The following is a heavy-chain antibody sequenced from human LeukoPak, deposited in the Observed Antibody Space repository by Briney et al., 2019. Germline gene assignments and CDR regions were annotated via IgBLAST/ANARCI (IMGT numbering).Heavy chain of an antibody. CDR3: AKGGVVGAGVGDYYYMDV. V-gene: IGHV3-23*01. Sequence: GGSLRLSCAASGFTFSSYAMSWVRQAPGKGLEWVSAISGSGGSTYYADSVKRRFTISRDNSKSTLYLQMNSLRAEDTAVYYCAKGGVVGAGVGDYYYMDVWGKGTTVTVSS. J-gene: IGHJ6*03. CDR2: ISGSGGST. CDR1: GFTFSSYA. D-gene: IGHD1-26*01.